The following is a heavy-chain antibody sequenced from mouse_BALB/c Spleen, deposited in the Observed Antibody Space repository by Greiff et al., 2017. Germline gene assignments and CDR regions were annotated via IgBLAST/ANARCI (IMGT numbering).Heavy chain of an antibody. CDR2: ISSGGSYT. D-gene: IGHD2-14*01. CDR1: GFTFSSYT. CDR3: TREGVLSFAY. Sequence: EVMLVESGGGLVKPGGSLKLSCAASGFTFSSYTMSWVRQTPEKRLEWVATISSGGSYTYYPDSVKGRFTISRDNAKNTLYLQMSSLKSEDTAMYYCTREGVLSFAYWGQGTLVTVSA. V-gene: IGHV5-6-4*01. J-gene: IGHJ3*01.